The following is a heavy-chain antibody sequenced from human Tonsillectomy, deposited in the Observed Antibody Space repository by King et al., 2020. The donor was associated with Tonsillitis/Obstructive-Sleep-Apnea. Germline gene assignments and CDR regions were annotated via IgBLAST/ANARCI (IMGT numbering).Heavy chain of an antibody. D-gene: IGHD1-26*01. CDR2: IYPVDSES. J-gene: IGHJ4*02. CDR1: GYSFTTYW. Sequence: QLVQSGAEVKKPVESLKISCEGSGYSFTTYWNVWVCQMPGKGLEWMGIIYPVDSESRYSPSFHGQIIISADKSISTAYLQWSSLKASDTAMYYCARHRTSGSLEPGGYWGQGTLVTVSS. CDR3: ARHRTSGSLEPGGY. V-gene: IGHV5-51*01.